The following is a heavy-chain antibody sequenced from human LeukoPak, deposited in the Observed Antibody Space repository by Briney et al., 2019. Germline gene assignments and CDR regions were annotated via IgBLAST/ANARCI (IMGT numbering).Heavy chain of an antibody. CDR3: ARANSSSWCFDY. Sequence: GRSLRLSCAASGFTFSSYAMHWVRQAPGKGLEWVAVISYDGSNKYYADSVKGRFTISRDNSKNTLYLQMNSLRAKDTAVYYCARANSSSWCFDYWGQGTLVTVSS. CDR2: ISYDGSNK. CDR1: GFTFSSYA. V-gene: IGHV3-30*04. D-gene: IGHD6-13*01. J-gene: IGHJ4*02.